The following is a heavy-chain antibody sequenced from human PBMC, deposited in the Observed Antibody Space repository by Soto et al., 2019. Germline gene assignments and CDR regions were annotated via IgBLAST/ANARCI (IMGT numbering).Heavy chain of an antibody. D-gene: IGHD1-26*01. V-gene: IGHV3-53*01. Sequence: EVQLVESGGGLIQPGGSLRLSCAASGFTVSSNYMNWVRQAPGKGLEWVSVIYSGGKTYYADSVKGRFTISRDNSKNTLYLQMNSLRAEDTAVYYCARAPPGWEGGIDYWGQGTLVTVSS. CDR1: GFTVSSNY. J-gene: IGHJ4*02. CDR2: IYSGGKT. CDR3: ARAPPGWEGGIDY.